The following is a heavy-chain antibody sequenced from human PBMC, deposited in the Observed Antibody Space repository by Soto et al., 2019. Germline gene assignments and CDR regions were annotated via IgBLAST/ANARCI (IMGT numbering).Heavy chain of an antibody. D-gene: IGHD4-17*01. J-gene: IGHJ4*02. CDR2: IYYSGST. CDR1: GGSISSSSYY. Sequence: PSETLSLTCTVSGGSISSSSYYWGWIRQPPGKGLEWIGSIYYSGSTYYNPSLKSRVTISVDTSKNQFSLKLSSVTAADTAVYYCAGLTYGGYVYYFDYWGQGTLVTVSS. CDR3: AGLTYGGYVYYFDY. V-gene: IGHV4-39*01.